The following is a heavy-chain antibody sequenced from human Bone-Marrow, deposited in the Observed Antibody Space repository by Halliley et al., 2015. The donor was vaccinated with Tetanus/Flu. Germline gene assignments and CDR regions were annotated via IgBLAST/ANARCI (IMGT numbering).Heavy chain of an antibody. CDR2: TFSPSRRHY. J-gene: IGHJ3*01. Sequence: EWLGRTFSPSRRHYDYAVSVQSRITISPDTSKNQFSLQLTSVTPEDTAVYYCTASGTEALDFWGQGTLVTVSS. V-gene: IGHV6-1*01. CDR3: TASGTEALDF. D-gene: IGHD1-26*01.